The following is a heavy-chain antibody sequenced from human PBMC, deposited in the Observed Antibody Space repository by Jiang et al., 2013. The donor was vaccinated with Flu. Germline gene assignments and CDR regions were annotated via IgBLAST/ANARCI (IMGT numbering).Heavy chain of an antibody. CDR2: ISWNSGSM. CDR1: GFTFDDYA. V-gene: IGHV3-9*01. J-gene: IGHJ4*02. CDR3: AKDIVGSGWGYFDY. Sequence: AASGFTFDDYAMHWVRQAPGKGLEWVSGISWNSGSMGYADSVKGRFTISRDNAKNSLYLQMNSLRAEDTALYYCAKDIVGSGWGYFDYWGQGTL. D-gene: IGHD6-19*01.